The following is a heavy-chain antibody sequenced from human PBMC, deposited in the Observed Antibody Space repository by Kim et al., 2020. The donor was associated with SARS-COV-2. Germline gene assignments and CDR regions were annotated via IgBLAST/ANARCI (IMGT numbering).Heavy chain of an antibody. CDR1: GFTFSSYG. CDR3: ARDYDILTGYYFDY. CDR2: IWYDGSNK. Sequence: GGSLRLSCAASGFTFSSYGMHCVRQAPGKGLEWVAVIWYDGSNKYYADSVKGRFTISRDNSKNTLYLQMNSLRAEDTAVYYCARDYDILTGYYFDYWGQGTLVTVSS. J-gene: IGHJ4*02. D-gene: IGHD3-9*01. V-gene: IGHV3-33*01.